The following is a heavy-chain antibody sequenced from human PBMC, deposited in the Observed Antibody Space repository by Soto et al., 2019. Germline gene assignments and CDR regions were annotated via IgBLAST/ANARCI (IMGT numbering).Heavy chain of an antibody. CDR1: YGSITSGY. D-gene: IGHD6-6*01. CDR3: AREAQDFYFEY. V-gene: IGHV4-59*01. CDR2: ISYSGTE. J-gene: IGHJ4*02. Sequence: QVDLQESGPGLVKPSETLSLTCSVSYGSITSGYWCWIRQPLGKGLEWIGHISYSGTEKYNPSPSSRVPISLSRSRKQFSVRVPSVTAADTAVYYCAREAQDFYFEYWGQGTLVAVSS.